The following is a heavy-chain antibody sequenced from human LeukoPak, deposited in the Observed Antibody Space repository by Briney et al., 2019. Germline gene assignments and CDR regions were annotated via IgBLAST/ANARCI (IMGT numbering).Heavy chain of an antibody. V-gene: IGHV1-8*03. CDR1: GGTFSSYA. CDR3: AREHDAFDI. CDR2: MNPNSGNT. Sequence: ASVKVSCKASGGTFSSYAISWVRQATGQGLERMGWMNPNSGNTGYAQKFQGRVTITRNTSISTAYMELSSLRSEDTAVYYCAREHDAFDIWGQGTMVTVSS. J-gene: IGHJ3*02.